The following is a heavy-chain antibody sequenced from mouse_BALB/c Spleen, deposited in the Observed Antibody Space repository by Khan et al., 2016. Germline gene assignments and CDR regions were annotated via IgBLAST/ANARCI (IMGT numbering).Heavy chain of an antibody. Sequence: EVELVESGGDLVKPGGSLKLSCAASGFAFSSYDMSWVRQTPEKRLEWVAYISSGGGSTFYPDTVKGRFTISRDNAKNTLYLQMSSLKSEDTAMYYCASGYDYFDYWGQGTTLTVSS. V-gene: IGHV5-12-1*01. CDR2: ISSGGGST. J-gene: IGHJ2*01. D-gene: IGHD2-14*01. CDR3: ASGYDYFDY. CDR1: GFAFSSYD.